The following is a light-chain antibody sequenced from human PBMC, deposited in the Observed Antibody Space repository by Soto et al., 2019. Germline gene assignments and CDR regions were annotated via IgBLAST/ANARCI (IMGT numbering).Light chain of an antibody. CDR3: QQYNNWPLT. J-gene: IGKJ5*01. V-gene: IGKV3-15*01. CDR1: QSVSSY. Sequence: EIVLTQSRATLSLSPGERATLSCRASQSVSSYLAWYQQKPGQAPRLLIYGASTRATGIPARFSGSGSGTEFTLTISSLQSEDFAVYYCQQYNNWPLTFGQGTRLEIK. CDR2: GAS.